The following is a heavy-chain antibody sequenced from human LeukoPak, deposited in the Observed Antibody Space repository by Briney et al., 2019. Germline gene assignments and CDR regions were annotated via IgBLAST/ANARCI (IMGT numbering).Heavy chain of an antibody. CDR1: GGSISDSRYY. CDR2: IYDSGTT. CDR3: ARQRLTGNQGRGWFDP. V-gene: IGHV4-39*01. Sequence: SETLSLTCSVSGGSISDSRYYWGWIRQPPGKGLEWIGSIYDSGTTHCNPSLKSRVTISEDTSKNQFSLKLSSVTAADTGVYYCARQRLTGNQGRGWFDPWGQGNLVTVSS. D-gene: IGHD7-27*01. J-gene: IGHJ5*02.